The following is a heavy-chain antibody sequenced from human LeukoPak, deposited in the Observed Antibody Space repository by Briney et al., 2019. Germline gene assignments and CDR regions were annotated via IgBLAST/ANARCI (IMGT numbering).Heavy chain of an antibody. CDR1: GFTFSSYS. CDR2: ISSSSSYI. CDR3: ARDFSYYDSSGQCGY. J-gene: IGHJ4*02. V-gene: IGHV3-21*01. Sequence: GESLRLSCAASGFTFSSYSMNWVRQAPGKGLEWVSSISSSSSYIYYADSVKGRFTISRDNAKNSLYLQMNSLRAEDTAVYYCARDFSYYDSSGQCGYWGQGTLVTVSS. D-gene: IGHD3-22*01.